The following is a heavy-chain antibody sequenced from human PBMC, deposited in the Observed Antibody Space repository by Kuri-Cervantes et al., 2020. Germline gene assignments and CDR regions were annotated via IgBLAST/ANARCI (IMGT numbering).Heavy chain of an antibody. CDR3: ARGRNGDTTSPP. V-gene: IGHV4-61*01. J-gene: IGHJ5*02. CDR1: GGSVSSGSYY. Sequence: SETLSLTCTVSGGSVSSGSYYWSWIRQPPGKGLEWIGYIYYSGSTNYNPSLKSRVTMSVDTSKNQFSLHLTSLTAADTAMYYCARGRNGDTTSPPWGQGTLVTVSS. D-gene: IGHD1-14*01. CDR2: IYYSGST.